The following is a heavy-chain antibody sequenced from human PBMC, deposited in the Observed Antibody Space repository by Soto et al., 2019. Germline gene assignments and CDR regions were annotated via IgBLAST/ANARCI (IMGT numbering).Heavy chain of an antibody. CDR2: ISVYNGNT. CDR3: ARDGVALTTGISVY. J-gene: IGHJ4*02. CDR1: GYTCTSYS. Sequence: QVQLVQSGPEVKKPGASVKVSCKASGYTCTSYSITWVRQAPGQLLELMWWISVYNGNTKYAQDCQGRGTMTTDTSTNTAYMELRSLRSYYTAVYYCARDGVALTTGISVYWGQGTLVTVSS. V-gene: IGHV1-18*01. D-gene: IGHD4-17*01.